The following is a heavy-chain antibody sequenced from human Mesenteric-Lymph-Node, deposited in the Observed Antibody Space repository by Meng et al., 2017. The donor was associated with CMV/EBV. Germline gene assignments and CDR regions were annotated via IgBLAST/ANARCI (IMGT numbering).Heavy chain of an antibody. CDR3: ARISYAGIYFDY. CDR2: IITVLGMA. V-gene: IGHV1-69*04. J-gene: IGHJ4*02. CDR1: GSTFSSYA. D-gene: IGHD3-16*01. Sequence: CKASGSTFSSYAVSWVRQAPGQGLEWMGRIITVLGMANYSQNFQDRVTITVDKSTNTAYMELTNLRIEDTAVYYCARISYAGIYFDYWGQGSLVTVSS.